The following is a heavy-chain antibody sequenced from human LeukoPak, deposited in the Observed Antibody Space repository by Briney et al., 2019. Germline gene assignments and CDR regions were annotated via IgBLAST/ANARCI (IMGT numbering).Heavy chain of an antibody. Sequence: PSETLSLTCTVSGGSISSSSYYWGWIRQPPGKGLEWIGSIYYSGSTYYNPSLKSRVTISVDTSKNQFSLKLSSVTAADTAVYYCAGGKYSSSVDYWGQGTLVTVSS. V-gene: IGHV4-39*01. D-gene: IGHD6-6*01. CDR2: IYYSGST. CDR1: GGSISSSSYY. J-gene: IGHJ4*02. CDR3: AGGKYSSSVDY.